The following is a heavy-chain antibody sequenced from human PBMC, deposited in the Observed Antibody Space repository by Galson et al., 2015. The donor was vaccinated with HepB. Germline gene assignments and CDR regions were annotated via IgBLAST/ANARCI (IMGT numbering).Heavy chain of an antibody. CDR2: IYPGDSGT. Sequence: QSGAEVKKPGESVTISCKGSGHNFITSWIGWVRQPPGKGLEWMGIIYPGDSGTRYNPSFEGQVTISADRSISTVYLQWSSLMASDTAMYYCARSEWFGELAIFDHWGQGTLLTVS. CDR1: GHNFITSW. V-gene: IGHV5-51*01. J-gene: IGHJ4*02. CDR3: ARSEWFGELAIFDH. D-gene: IGHD3-10*01.